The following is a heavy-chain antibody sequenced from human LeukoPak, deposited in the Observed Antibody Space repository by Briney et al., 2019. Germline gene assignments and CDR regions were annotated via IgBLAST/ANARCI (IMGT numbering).Heavy chain of an antibody. CDR3: AKDQASYYYDTSGYSGFDY. Sequence: GSLRLSCAASGFTFSSYGMSWVRQAPGKGLEWVSAISGSGGSTYYADSVKGRFTISRDNSKNTLYLQMNSLRAKDTAVYYCAKDQASYYYDTSGYSGFDYWGQGTLATVSS. J-gene: IGHJ4*02. D-gene: IGHD3-22*01. CDR2: ISGSGGST. CDR1: GFTFSSYG. V-gene: IGHV3-23*01.